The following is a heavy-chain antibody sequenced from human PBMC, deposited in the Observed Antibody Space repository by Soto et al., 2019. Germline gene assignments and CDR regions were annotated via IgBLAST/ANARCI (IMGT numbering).Heavy chain of an antibody. Sequence: DVQLVESGGGMVQPGGSLRLSCAASGFNFSRFWMSWVRQTPGKGLEWVANIKDDGSDTYYVDSVRGRFTISRDNAKNSLFLQMNGLRAEDTAFYYCARYSDCSGCGCSANPDHWGQGTLVTVSS. CDR2: IKDDGSDT. CDR1: GFNFSRFW. CDR3: ARYSDCSGCGCSANPDH. D-gene: IGHD2-15*01. J-gene: IGHJ4*02. V-gene: IGHV3-7*01.